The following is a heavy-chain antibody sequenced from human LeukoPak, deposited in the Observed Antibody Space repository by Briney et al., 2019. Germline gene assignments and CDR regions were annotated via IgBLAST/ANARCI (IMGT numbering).Heavy chain of an antibody. D-gene: IGHD6-13*01. V-gene: IGHV3-7*01. CDR1: GFTFSTYW. J-gene: IGHJ4*02. Sequence: GGSVRLSCAASGFTFSTYWMSWVRQAPGKGLEGLGNIKQDGSEKYYVDYVKGRFTISRDNANNSLYLQMNSLRPEDTAMYSCARDSAGNDYCGQGTLVTASS. CDR3: ARDSAGNDY. CDR2: IKQDGSEK.